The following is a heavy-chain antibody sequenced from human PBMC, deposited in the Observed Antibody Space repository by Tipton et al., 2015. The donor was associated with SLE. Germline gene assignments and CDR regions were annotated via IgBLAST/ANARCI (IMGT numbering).Heavy chain of an antibody. D-gene: IGHD3-10*01. CDR2: FSHTGNP. CDR3: ARGVPGRAFDI. V-gene: IGHV4-38-2*01. CDR1: RYSVSSGFY. Sequence: TLSLTCAVSRYSVSSGFYCVWIRQPPGKGLEWIGSFSHTGNPYYNPSLKSRVTLSGDTSKNHFSLRLSSVTATDTAVYYCARGVPGRAFDIWGQGTMVTVSS. J-gene: IGHJ3*02.